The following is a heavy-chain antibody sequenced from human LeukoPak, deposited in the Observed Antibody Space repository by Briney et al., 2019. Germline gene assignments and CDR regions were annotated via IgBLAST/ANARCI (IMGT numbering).Heavy chain of an antibody. Sequence: SETLSLTCAVYGVSFSGYYWSWIRQPPGKGLEWIGEINHSGSTNYNPSLKSRVTISVDTSKNQFSLKLSSVTGADTAVYYCARGHSGWFAEYFQHWGQGTLVTVSS. D-gene: IGHD6-19*01. J-gene: IGHJ1*01. CDR1: GVSFSGYY. CDR2: INHSGST. V-gene: IGHV4-34*01. CDR3: ARGHSGWFAEYFQH.